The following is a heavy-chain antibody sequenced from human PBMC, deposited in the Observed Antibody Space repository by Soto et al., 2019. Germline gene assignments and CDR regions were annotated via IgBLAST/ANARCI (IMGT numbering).Heavy chain of an antibody. CDR3: AKDQRLGYYGSGSDY. Sequence: VESGGGVVKPGTSLRLSCVFSGVTSGRYAMHWVRQAPGKGLEWVAVISGDGVHKYYSQSARGRFTISRDNSKNTLYLQLLSLPLEDTAGYYCAKDQRLGYYGSGSDYWGQGTLVTVAS. D-gene: IGHD3-10*01. J-gene: IGHJ4*02. CDR1: GVTSGRYA. V-gene: IGHV3-30*18. CDR2: ISGDGVHK.